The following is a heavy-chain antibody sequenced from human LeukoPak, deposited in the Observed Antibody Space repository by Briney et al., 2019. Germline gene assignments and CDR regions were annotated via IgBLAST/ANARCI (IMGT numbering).Heavy chain of an antibody. J-gene: IGHJ4*02. CDR3: ARLNGYCSTTICYSQIDY. CDR1: GFTFSSYT. D-gene: IGHD2-2*01. V-gene: IGHV3-21*01. CDR2: VSGSSSYI. Sequence: GGSLRLSCAASGFTFSSYTMNWVRQAPGEGLEWVSSVSGSSSYIYYADSVKGRFTISRDNAKNSLYLQMNSLRAEDTAVYYCARLNGYCSTTICYSQIDYWGQGTLVTVSS.